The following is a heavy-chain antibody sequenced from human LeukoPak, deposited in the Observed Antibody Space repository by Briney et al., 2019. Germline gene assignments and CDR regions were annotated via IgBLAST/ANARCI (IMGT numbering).Heavy chain of an antibody. CDR2: IKSKTDGGTT. J-gene: IGHJ4*02. Sequence: GGSLRLSCAAPGFTFSNAWMSWVRQAPGKGLEWVGRIKSKTDGGTTDYAAPVKGRFTISRDDSKNTLYLQMNSLKTEDTAVYYCTTTFWSGYWFYDYWGQGTLVTVSS. CDR1: GFTFSNAW. CDR3: TTTFWSGYWFYDY. D-gene: IGHD3-3*01. V-gene: IGHV3-15*01.